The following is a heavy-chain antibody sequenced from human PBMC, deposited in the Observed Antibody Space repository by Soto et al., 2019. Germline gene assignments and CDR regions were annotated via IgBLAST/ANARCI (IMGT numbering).Heavy chain of an antibody. CDR1: GGSINSSSYF. J-gene: IGHJ5*02. CDR3: ARHYSSGSRNWFDP. V-gene: IGHV4-39*01. CDR2: IYYSGST. Sequence: QLQLQESGPGLVKPSETLSLTCSVSGGSINSSSYFWGWVRQPPGKGLEWIGSIYYSGSTSYNPALRSRVTISVDTSNNQFSLKLSSVTAADTAVFYCARHYSSGSRNWFDPWGQGTLVTVSS. D-gene: IGHD6-19*01.